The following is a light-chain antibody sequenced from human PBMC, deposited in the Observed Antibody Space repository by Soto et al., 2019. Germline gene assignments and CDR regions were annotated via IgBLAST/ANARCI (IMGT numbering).Light chain of an antibody. J-gene: IGLJ1*01. CDR3: FSFTSTNTHV. V-gene: IGLV2-14*01. Sequence: QSALTQPASVSGSPGQSITISCTGTSGDVGVYKFVSWYQQHPGKAPKLIIYEVSNRPSGVSDRFSGSKSGNTASLTISGLQAEDEADYYCFSFTSTNTHVFGSGTKVTVL. CDR2: EVS. CDR1: SGDVGVYKF.